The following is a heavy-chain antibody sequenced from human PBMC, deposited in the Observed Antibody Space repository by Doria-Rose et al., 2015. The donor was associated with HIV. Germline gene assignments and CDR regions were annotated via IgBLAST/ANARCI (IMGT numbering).Heavy chain of an antibody. J-gene: IGHJ4*02. V-gene: IGHV2-26*01. D-gene: IGHD6-13*01. CDR3: ARIKSSRWYHKYYFDF. CDR1: GVSLSSPGMG. CDR2: IFSDDER. Sequence: QESGPVLVKPTETLTLTCTVSGVSLSSPGMGVSWVRQPPGKALEWLANIFSDDERSYETSLKSRLTTSRGTSKSQVVLTMTDMDPVDTATYYCARIKSSRWYHKYYFDFWGQGTLVIVSA.